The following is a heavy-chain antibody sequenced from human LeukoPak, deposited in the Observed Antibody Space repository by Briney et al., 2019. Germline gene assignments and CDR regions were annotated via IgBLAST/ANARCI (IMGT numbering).Heavy chain of an antibody. CDR1: GFIFSNYN. Sequence: GGSLRLSCAASGFIFSNYNMNWVRQAPGKGLEWVSFISGSSSKIYYADSVKGRFTISRGNAKNSLFLQMNSLEAEDTAVYYCARGVGATDRRTYWGQGTLVTVS. J-gene: IGHJ4*02. D-gene: IGHD1-26*01. CDR2: ISGSSSKI. V-gene: IGHV3-21*01. CDR3: ARGVGATDRRTY.